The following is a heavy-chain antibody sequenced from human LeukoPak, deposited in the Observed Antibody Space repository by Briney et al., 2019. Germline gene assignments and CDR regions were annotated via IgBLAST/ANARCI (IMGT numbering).Heavy chain of an antibody. Sequence: GGSLRLSCAASGFTFSSYEMNWVRQAPGKGLEWVSYISSSGSTIYYADSVKGRFTISRDNTKNSLYLQMNSLRAEDTAVYYCARDARGGYEYYYYVDVWGKGTTVTISS. CDR2: ISSSGSTI. D-gene: IGHD3-22*01. CDR3: ARDARGGYEYYYYVDV. V-gene: IGHV3-48*03. J-gene: IGHJ6*03. CDR1: GFTFSSYE.